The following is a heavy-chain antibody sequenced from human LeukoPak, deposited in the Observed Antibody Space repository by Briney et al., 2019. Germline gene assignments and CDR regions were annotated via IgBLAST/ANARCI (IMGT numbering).Heavy chain of an antibody. V-gene: IGHV4-31*03. CDR3: ARGPSYLRYCSSTSCFPEAYYYYYYGMDV. CDR2: IYYSGST. CDR1: GGSISSGGYY. J-gene: IGHJ6*02. Sequence: PSETLSLTCTVSGGSISSGGYYWSWIRQHPGKGLEWIGYIYYSGSTYYNPSLKSRVTISVDTSKNQFSLKLSSVTAADTAVYYCARGPSYLRYCSSTSCFPEAYYYYYYGMDVWGQGTTVTVSS. D-gene: IGHD2-2*01.